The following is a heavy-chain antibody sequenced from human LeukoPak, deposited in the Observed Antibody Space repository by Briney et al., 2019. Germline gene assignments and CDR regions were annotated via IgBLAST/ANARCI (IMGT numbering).Heavy chain of an antibody. Sequence: GGSLRLSCAASGFTFSSYAMSWVRQAPGKGPEWVSAISGGGDITYYADSVRGRFTISRDNSKDTLYLQMDSLRTEDTAVYYCGKGRSMLGELSGDYWGQGTLVTVSS. CDR1: GFTFSSYA. CDR3: GKGRSMLGELSGDY. V-gene: IGHV3-23*01. CDR2: ISGGGDIT. J-gene: IGHJ4*02. D-gene: IGHD3-10*02.